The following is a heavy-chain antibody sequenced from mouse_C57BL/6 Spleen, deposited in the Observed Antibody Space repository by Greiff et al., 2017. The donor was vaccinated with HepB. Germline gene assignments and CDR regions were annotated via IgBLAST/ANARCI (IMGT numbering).Heavy chain of an antibody. J-gene: IGHJ3*01. CDR1: GYAFSSSW. Sequence: VQLQQSGPELVKPGASVKISCKASGYAFSSSWMNWVKQRPGKGLEWIGRIYPGDGDTNYNGKFTGKATLTADKSSSTAYMQLSSLTSEDSAVYFGAWCGSPAWFAYWGQGTLVTVSA. V-gene: IGHV1-82*01. CDR2: IYPGDGDT. CDR3: AWCGSPAWFAY. D-gene: IGHD1-1*02.